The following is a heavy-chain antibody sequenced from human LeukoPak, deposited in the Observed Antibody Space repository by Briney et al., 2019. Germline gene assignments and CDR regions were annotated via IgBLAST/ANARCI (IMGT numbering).Heavy chain of an antibody. Sequence: SETLSLTCTVSGGSISRGLYSWSWLRQPAGKGPEWIGRILDTGTTNYNPSLRSRVTISVDTSKNQFSLKLSSVTAADTAVYYCARISRAAAEEDGVDYWGQGTLVTVSS. V-gene: IGHV4-61*02. CDR2: ILDTGTT. CDR1: GGSISRGLYS. CDR3: ARISRAAAEEDGVDY. J-gene: IGHJ4*02. D-gene: IGHD6-13*01.